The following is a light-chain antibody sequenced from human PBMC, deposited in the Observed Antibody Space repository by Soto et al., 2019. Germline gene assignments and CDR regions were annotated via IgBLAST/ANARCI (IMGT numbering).Light chain of an antibody. CDR1: QSITSW. J-gene: IGKJ4*01. V-gene: IGKV1-5*03. CDR3: LQYSSYPVT. Sequence: DIQMTQSPSTLSTSVGDSVTITCRASQSITSWLAWYQQKPGKAPKVLIYRASSLESGGPSRFSGSGSGTAFTLTISSLQPDDFATYYCLQYSSYPVTFGGGTKVEIK. CDR2: RAS.